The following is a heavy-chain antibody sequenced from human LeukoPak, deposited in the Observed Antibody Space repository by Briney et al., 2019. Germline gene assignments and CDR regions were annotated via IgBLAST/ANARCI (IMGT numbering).Heavy chain of an antibody. V-gene: IGHV3-23*01. D-gene: IGHD3-22*01. CDR1: GFTFGRNA. J-gene: IGHJ4*02. CDR2: ISGNGLGT. Sequence: GGSLRLSCAASGFTFGRNAMNWVRQAPGKGLEWVAAISGNGLGTYYADSVKGRFNNSRDNSRNTLYLQMNSLRIEDTAFYYCAKDANYLRSSGYLIPIDFWGQGTLVTVSS. CDR3: AKDANYLRSSGYLIPIDF.